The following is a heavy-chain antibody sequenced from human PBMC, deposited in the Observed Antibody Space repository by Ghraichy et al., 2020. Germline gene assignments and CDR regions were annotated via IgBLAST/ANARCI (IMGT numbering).Heavy chain of an antibody. D-gene: IGHD3-10*01. V-gene: IGHV3-53*01. Sequence: GGSLRLSCAASGFTVSSNYMSWVRQAPGKGLEWVSVIYSGGSTYYADSVKGRFTISRDNSKNTLYLQMNSLRAEDTAVYYCARGMMFEFTSITMVRGGFDYWGQGTLVTVSS. CDR2: IYSGGST. CDR1: GFTVSSNY. J-gene: IGHJ4*02. CDR3: ARGMMFEFTSITMVRGGFDY.